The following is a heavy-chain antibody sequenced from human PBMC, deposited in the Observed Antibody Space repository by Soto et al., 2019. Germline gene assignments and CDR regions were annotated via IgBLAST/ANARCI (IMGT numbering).Heavy chain of an antibody. CDR1: GFTFRSYW. CDR3: ARGWWDGDFVLHAMDV. J-gene: IGHJ6*02. Sequence: EVQLVESGGGLVQPGGSLRLSCAASGFTFRSYWMSWVRQAPGEGLEWVANVKLDGSETHYVDSVRGRFTISRDNANNSLFLQMNSLRAEDAAVYYCARGWWDGDFVLHAMDVWGQGTTVTVSS. CDR2: VKLDGSET. D-gene: IGHD4-17*01. V-gene: IGHV3-7*05.